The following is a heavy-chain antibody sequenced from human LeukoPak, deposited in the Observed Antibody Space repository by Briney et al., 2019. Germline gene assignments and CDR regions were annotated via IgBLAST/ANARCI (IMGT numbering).Heavy chain of an antibody. D-gene: IGHD3-3*01. J-gene: IGHJ6*03. Sequence: QTGGSLRLSCAASGLTFSSYAMHWVRQAPGKGLEWVAVISYDGSNKYYADSVKGRFTISRDNSKNTLYLQMNSLRAEDTAVYYCAKVGQYYDFWSGTRYYYYYMDVWGKGTTVTVSS. CDR3: AKVGQYYDFWSGTRYYYYYMDV. CDR1: GLTFSSYA. V-gene: IGHV3-30-3*01. CDR2: ISYDGSNK.